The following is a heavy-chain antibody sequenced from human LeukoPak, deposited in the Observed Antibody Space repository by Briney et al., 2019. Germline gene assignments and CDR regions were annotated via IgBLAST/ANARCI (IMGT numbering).Heavy chain of an antibody. CDR3: ARSVAARRDY. D-gene: IGHD2-15*01. CDR2: INWNGGSK. Sequence: RPGGALRLSCAASGFSFDDYGISWGRQAPGKGLGWVSGINWNGGSKGYADSVKGRFTISRDNAKNSLYLQMNSLRAAYTALYYCARSVAARRDYWGQGTLVTVSS. J-gene: IGHJ4*02. V-gene: IGHV3-20*04. CDR1: GFSFDDYG.